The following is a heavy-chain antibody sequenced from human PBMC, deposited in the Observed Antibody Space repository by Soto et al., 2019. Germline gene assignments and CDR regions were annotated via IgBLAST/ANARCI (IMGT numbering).Heavy chain of an antibody. V-gene: IGHV3-30*18. CDR3: AKDRGPGYSSGWLYYYYYGMDV. D-gene: IGHD6-19*01. CDR1: XXXXNNYX. Sequence: QVQLVESGGGVVQPGRXXXLSXXXXXXXXNNYXXHWVRQAPGKGLEWVAVISYDGSNKYYADSVKGRFTISRDNSKNTLYLQMNSLRAEDTAVYYCAKDRGPGYSSGWLYYYYYGMDVWSQGTTVTVSS. J-gene: IGHJ6*02. CDR2: ISYDGSNK.